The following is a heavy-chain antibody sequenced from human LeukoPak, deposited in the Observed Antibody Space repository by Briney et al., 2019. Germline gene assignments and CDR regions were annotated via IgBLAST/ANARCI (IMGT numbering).Heavy chain of an antibody. D-gene: IGHD4-17*01. Sequence: SETLSLTCTVSGDSITRGTYYWNWIPPPAGKRLEWIGRIHTSSRVNYNPSLKSRVTISIDTSRNLVSLRLTSVTAADAAVYYCARDRGNGDYGDYFDSWGQGTLVSVSS. J-gene: IGHJ4*02. CDR2: IHTSSRV. V-gene: IGHV4-61*02. CDR1: GDSITRGTYY. CDR3: ARDRGNGDYGDYFDS.